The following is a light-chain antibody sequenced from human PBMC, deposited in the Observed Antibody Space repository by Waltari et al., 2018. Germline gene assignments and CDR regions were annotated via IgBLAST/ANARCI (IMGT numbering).Light chain of an antibody. CDR1: QTITTF. CDR3: QQSSRTPYT. V-gene: IGKV1-39*01. Sequence: DIQMTQSPSSLSASVGDRVTITCRASQTITTFLKWYQQKPGKAPNLLIFSASSLESGVPSRFTGSGSGTDFSLTISSLQPEDFATYYCQQSSRTPYTFGQGTKVEI. J-gene: IGKJ2*01. CDR2: SAS.